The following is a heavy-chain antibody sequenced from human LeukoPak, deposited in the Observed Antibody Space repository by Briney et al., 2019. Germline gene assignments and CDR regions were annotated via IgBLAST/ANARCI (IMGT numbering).Heavy chain of an antibody. CDR3: ARIYYDSSGYRLFDY. CDR1: GFTFSSYW. CDR2: IKEEGSGK. J-gene: IGHJ4*02. D-gene: IGHD3-22*01. V-gene: IGHV3-7*02. Sequence: SGGSLRLSCAASGFTFSSYWMSWVRQAPGEGLEWVANIKEEGSGKYYVDSVKGRFTISRDNAKNSLYLQMNSLRGEDTAVYYCARIYYDSSGYRLFDYWGQGTLVTVSS.